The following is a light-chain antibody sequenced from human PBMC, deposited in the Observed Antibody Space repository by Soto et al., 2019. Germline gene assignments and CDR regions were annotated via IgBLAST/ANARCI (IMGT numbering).Light chain of an antibody. Sequence: QSALTQPASVSGSPGQSITISCTGTSSDVGGYNYVSWYQHHPGEAPKLIIYVVTNRPSGVSNPFSGSKSGNTASLTISGLQPEDEADYYCSSYTTSNTRQIVFGTGTKVTVL. CDR2: VVT. V-gene: IGLV2-14*03. J-gene: IGLJ1*01. CDR3: SSYTTSNTRQIV. CDR1: SSDVGGYNY.